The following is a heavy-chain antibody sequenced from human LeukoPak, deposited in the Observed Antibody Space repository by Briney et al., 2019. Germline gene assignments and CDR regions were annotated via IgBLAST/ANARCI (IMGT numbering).Heavy chain of an antibody. CDR1: GYTFTSYG. V-gene: IGHV1-18*01. J-gene: IGHJ6*03. D-gene: IGHD4-17*01. CDR3: ARVRKSSHDYGAQSGPLLNYYYYYMDV. CDR2: ISAYNGNT. Sequence: ASVKVSCKASGYTFTSYGISWVRQAPGQGLEWMGWISAYNGNTNYAQKLKGRVTMTTDTSTSTAYMELRSLRSDDTAVYYCARVRKSSHDYGAQSGPLLNYYYYYMDVWGKGTTVTVSS.